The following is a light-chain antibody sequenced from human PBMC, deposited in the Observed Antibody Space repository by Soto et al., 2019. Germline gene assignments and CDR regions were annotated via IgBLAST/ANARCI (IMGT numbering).Light chain of an antibody. CDR1: SSDVGSYTL. CDR3: CSYAGSSTLV. J-gene: IGLJ3*02. V-gene: IGLV2-23*02. CDR2: EVS. Sequence: QSALTQPASVSGSPGQSITISCTGTSSDVGSYTLVSWYQQHPGKAPKLMIYEVSQRPSGVSNRFSGSKSGNTASLTISGLLAEDEADYYCCSYAGSSTLVFGGGTKVTVL.